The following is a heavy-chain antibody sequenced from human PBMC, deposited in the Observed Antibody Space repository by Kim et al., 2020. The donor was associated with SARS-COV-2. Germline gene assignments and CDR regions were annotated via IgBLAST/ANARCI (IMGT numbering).Heavy chain of an antibody. V-gene: IGHV4-38-2*02. J-gene: IGHJ3*01. CDR3: ARDGSLGSGIYAGFDL. CDR1: VYSISSGYY. CDR2: VRHSGST. Sequence: SETLSLTCTVSVYSISSGYYWAWVRQSPGKGLELIGSVRHSGSTYYRPSLRSRVTVSMDTSRNQFSLKVTSVNAADTAVYYCARDGSLGSGIYAGFDLWGQGTMVNVSS. D-gene: IGHD3-10*01.